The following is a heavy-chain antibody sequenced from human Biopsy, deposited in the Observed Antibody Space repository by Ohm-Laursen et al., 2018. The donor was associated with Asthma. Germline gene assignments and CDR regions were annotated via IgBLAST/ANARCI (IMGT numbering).Heavy chain of an antibody. CDR1: GFTFSNYG. Sequence: SLRLSCAAFGFTFSNYGMHWVRQAPGKGLDWVAVISFDGSNKNYTDSVKGRFTISRDNSRNTLHLQMNSLRAEDTVVYYCAKDVFPGWELRRGPDYWGQGTLVTVSA. CDR2: ISFDGSNK. D-gene: IGHD1-26*01. CDR3: AKDVFPGWELRRGPDY. J-gene: IGHJ4*02. V-gene: IGHV3-30*18.